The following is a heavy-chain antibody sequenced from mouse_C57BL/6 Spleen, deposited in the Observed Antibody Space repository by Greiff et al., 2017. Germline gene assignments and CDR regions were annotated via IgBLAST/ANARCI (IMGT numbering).Heavy chain of an antibody. V-gene: IGHV1-80*01. Sequence: VKLMESGAELVKPGASVKISCKASGYAFSSYWMNWVKQRPGKGLEWIGQIYPGDGDTNYNGKFKGKATLTADKSSSTAYMQLSSLTSEDSAVYFCARWDYPWYFDVWGTGTTVTVSS. J-gene: IGHJ1*03. CDR3: ARWDYPWYFDV. CDR2: IYPGDGDT. CDR1: GYAFSSYW. D-gene: IGHD4-1*01.